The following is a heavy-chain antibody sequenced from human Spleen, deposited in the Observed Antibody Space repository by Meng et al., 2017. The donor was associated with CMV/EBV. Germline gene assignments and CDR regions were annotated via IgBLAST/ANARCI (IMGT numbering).Heavy chain of an antibody. V-gene: IGHV4-34*01. Sequence: SETLSLTCAVYDESFSEYYWTWIRQPPGKGLEFIGQINHGEYTNYNPSLKGRVTISIDTSKNQFSLKLSSATAADTAVYYCAPRQLLYRFWFHPWGQGTLVTVSS. CDR1: DESFSEYY. D-gene: IGHD2-2*01. CDR2: INHGEYT. J-gene: IGHJ5*02. CDR3: APRQLLYRFWFHP.